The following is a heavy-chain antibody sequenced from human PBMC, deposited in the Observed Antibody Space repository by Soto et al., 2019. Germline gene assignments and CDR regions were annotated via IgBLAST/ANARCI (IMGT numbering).Heavy chain of an antibody. V-gene: IGHV1-18*01. J-gene: IGHJ4*02. CDR1: GYTFTSYA. Sequence: QVQLVQSGAEVKKPGASVKVSCTASGYTFTSYAIIWVRQATGKGLEWMGWISAYNGNTNYAQKHQGRVTMTTDTSRTTAYRALRSLRSDVTAVYDCARTGRHAGYWGQGTLVTFSS. CDR3: ARTGRHAGY. CDR2: ISAYNGNT.